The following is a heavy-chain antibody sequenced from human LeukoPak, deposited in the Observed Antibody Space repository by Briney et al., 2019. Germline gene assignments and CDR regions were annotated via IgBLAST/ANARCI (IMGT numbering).Heavy chain of an antibody. CDR3: ARVSAIGPRGWFDP. CDR2: IYHSGST. D-gene: IGHD2-21*01. V-gene: IGHV4-38-2*01. J-gene: IGHJ5*02. Sequence: SETLSLTCAVSGYSISSGYYWGWIRQPPGKGLEWIGSIYHSGSTYYNPSLKSRVTISVDTSKNQFSLKLSSVTAADTAVYYCARVSAIGPRGWFDPWGQGTLVTVSS. CDR1: GYSISSGYY.